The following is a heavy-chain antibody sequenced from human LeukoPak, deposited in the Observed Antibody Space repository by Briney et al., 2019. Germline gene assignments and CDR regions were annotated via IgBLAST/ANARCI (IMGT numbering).Heavy chain of an antibody. CDR2: VSHRGST. D-gene: IGHD5-12*01. Sequence: PSETLSLTCTVSGYSISNGYYWGWIRQSPGKGLEWVGSVSHRGSTNYNPSLKSRVTISLDKSKNQFSLKLTSVTAADTAVYYCARYRGGSGYHFDYWGQGTLVTVSS. J-gene: IGHJ4*02. CDR3: ARYRGGSGYHFDY. V-gene: IGHV4-38-2*02. CDR1: GYSISNGYY.